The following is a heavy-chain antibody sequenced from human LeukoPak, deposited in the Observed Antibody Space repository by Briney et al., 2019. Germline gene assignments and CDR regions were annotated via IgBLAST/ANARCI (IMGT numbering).Heavy chain of an antibody. CDR3: AAVTKA. CDR1: GFTFGSSY. Sequence: AGGSLRLSCAASGFTFGSSYMHWVRQVPGKGLVWVSRINSDGSNTNYVDSVKGRFTISRDNAQNTLYLQMNSLRAEDTAVYYCAAVTKAWGQGTLVTVSS. D-gene: IGHD4-17*01. V-gene: IGHV3-74*01. CDR2: INSDGSNT. J-gene: IGHJ4*02.